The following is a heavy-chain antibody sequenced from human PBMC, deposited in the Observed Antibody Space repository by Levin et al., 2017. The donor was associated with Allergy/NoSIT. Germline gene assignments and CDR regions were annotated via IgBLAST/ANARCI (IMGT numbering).Heavy chain of an antibody. CDR2: ISSSSSTI. CDR3: AREPSGAAYCGGDCDSAFDS. D-gene: IGHD2-21*01. CDR1: GFTFSSYS. V-gene: IGHV3-48*02. Sequence: GGSLRLSCAASGFTFSSYSMNWVRQAPGKGLEWVSYISSSSSTIYYADSVKGRFTISRDNAKNSLYLQMNSLRDEDTAVYYCAREPSGAAYCGGDCDSAFDSWGQGTMVTVSA. J-gene: IGHJ3*02.